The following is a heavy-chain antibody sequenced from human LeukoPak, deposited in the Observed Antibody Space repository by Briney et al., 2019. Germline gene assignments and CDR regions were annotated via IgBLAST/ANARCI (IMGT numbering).Heavy chain of an antibody. Sequence: GASVKVSCKASGYTFTGYYMHWVRQAPGQGLEWMGWINPNSGGTNYAQKFQGWVTMTRDTSISTAYMELSRLRSDDTAVYYCARDRARTLASHDAFDIWGQGTMVTVSS. D-gene: IGHD3-10*01. CDR1: GYTFTGYY. CDR3: ARDRARTLASHDAFDI. CDR2: INPNSGGT. J-gene: IGHJ3*02. V-gene: IGHV1-2*04.